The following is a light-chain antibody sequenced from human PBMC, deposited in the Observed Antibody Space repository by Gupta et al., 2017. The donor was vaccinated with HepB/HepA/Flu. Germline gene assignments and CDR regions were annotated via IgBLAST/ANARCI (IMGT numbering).Light chain of an antibody. CDR2: VAS. V-gene: IGKV1-9*01. CDR3: QQLNSYPHT. CDR1: QGISDY. Sequence: DIQFTQSPSFLSASVGDEVAITCRASQGISDYLAWYQQKPGKAPKLLISVASTIQSGVPSRFSGSESGTEFTLTISSLQPEDFATYYCQQLNSYPHTFGQGTKLEIK. J-gene: IGKJ2*01.